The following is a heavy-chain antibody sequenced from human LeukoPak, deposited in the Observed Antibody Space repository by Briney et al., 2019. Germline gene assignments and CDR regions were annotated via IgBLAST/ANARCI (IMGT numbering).Heavy chain of an antibody. J-gene: IGHJ6*02. D-gene: IGHD3-3*01. CDR3: ARRRTTIFGVVIDGMDV. CDR2: IYPGGSDT. CDR1: GYSFTSYL. V-gene: IGHV5-51*01. Sequence: KPGESLQISCKGSGYSFTSYLIGWGRQTPGKGLELLGIIYPGGSDTRYSPSFQGQVNISADKSISTAYLQWSSLKASDTGMYYCARRRTTIFGVVIDGMDVWGQGTTVTVSS.